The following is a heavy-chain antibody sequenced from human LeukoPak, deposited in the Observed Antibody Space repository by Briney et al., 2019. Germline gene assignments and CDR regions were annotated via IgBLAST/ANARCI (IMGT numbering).Heavy chain of an antibody. CDR2: IYYSGST. CDR1: GGSISSYS. CDR3: ARLYYDFWSGYQKNWFDP. J-gene: IGHJ5*02. V-gene: IGHV4-59*08. Sequence: SETLSLTCTVSGGSISSYSWSWIRQPPGKGLEWIGYIYYSGSTNYNPSLKSRVTISVDTSKNQFSLKLSSVTAADTAVYYCARLYYDFWSGYQKNWFDPWGQGTLVTVSS. D-gene: IGHD3-3*01.